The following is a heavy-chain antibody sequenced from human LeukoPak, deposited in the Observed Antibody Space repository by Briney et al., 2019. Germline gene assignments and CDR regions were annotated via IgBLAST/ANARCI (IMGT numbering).Heavy chain of an antibody. CDR2: ISSSGSTI. CDR1: GFTFSDYY. Sequence: GGSLRLSCAASGFTFSDYYMSWIRQAPGKGLEWVSYISSSGSTIYYADSVKGRFTISRDNSKNTLYLQMNSLRAEDTAVYYCAKELGRNWFDPWGQGTLVTVSS. CDR3: AKELGRNWFDP. J-gene: IGHJ5*02. V-gene: IGHV3-11*01. D-gene: IGHD3-16*01.